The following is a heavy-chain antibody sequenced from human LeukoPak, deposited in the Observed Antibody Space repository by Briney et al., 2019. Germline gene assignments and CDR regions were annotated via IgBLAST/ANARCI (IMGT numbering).Heavy chain of an antibody. Sequence: SGGSLRLSCAASGFTISTYAMTWVRQAPGKGLEWVSSISANGGSTFCADSVKGRFAISRDPSKNTLYLQMDSLRVDDTAVYYCAKGPSDRAIDYWGQGTLVTVSS. CDR1: GFTISTYA. J-gene: IGHJ4*02. D-gene: IGHD1-26*01. CDR3: AKGPSDRAIDY. V-gene: IGHV3-23*01. CDR2: ISANGGST.